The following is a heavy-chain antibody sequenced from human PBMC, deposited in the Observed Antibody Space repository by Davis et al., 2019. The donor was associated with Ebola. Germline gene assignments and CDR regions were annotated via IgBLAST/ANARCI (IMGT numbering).Heavy chain of an antibody. D-gene: IGHD3-22*01. J-gene: IGHJ5*02. Sequence: LRLSCTVSGGSISSDTYYWSWIRQHPGKGLEWIGYISYSGITYYNPSLMSRVTISVDTSQSQFSLKLSSVTAADTAVYYCARFRFYDSSSYLSCFDPWGQGTLVTVSS. CDR3: ARFRFYDSSSYLSCFDP. V-gene: IGHV4-31*03. CDR2: ISYSGIT. CDR1: GGSISSDTYY.